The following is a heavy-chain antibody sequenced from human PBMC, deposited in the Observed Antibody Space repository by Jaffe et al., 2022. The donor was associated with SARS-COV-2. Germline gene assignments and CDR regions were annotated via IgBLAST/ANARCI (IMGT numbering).Heavy chain of an antibody. V-gene: IGHV6-1*01. CDR2: TYYRSKWYN. CDR3: ARDWAPAGTTRWQSKVPGEPPNWFDP. Sequence: QVQLQQSGPGLVKPSQTLSLTCAISGDSVSSNSAAWNWIRQSPSRGLEWLGRTYYRSKWYNDYAVSVKSRITINPDTSKNQFSLQLNSVTPEDTAVYYCARDWAPAGTTRWQSKVPGEPPNWFDPWGQGTLVTVSS. J-gene: IGHJ5*02. CDR1: GDSVSSNSAA. D-gene: IGHD6-13*01.